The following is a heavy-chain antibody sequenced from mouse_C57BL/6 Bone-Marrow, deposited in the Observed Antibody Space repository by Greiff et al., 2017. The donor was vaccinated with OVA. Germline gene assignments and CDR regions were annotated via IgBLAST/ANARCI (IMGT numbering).Heavy chain of an antibody. D-gene: IGHD2-3*01. CDR3: ARHDGRYVYTWFAY. Sequence: DVMLVESGGDLVKPGGSLKLSCAASGFTFSSYGMSWVRQTPDKRLEWVATISSGGSYTYYPDSVKGRFTISRDNAKNTLYLHMSSLTSEDTAMXYCARHDGRYVYTWFAYWGQGTLVTVSA. J-gene: IGHJ3*01. V-gene: IGHV5-6*02. CDR2: ISSGGSYT. CDR1: GFTFSSYG.